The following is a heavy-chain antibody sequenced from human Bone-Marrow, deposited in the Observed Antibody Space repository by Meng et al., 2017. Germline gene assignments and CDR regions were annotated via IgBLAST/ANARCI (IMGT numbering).Heavy chain of an antibody. Sequence: SETLSLTCTVSGGSISSYYWSWIRQPPGKGLEWIGYIYYSGSTNYNPSLKSRVTISVDTSKNQFSLKLSSVTAADTAVYYCASRDESRGFDPWGQGTLVTVSS. CDR3: ASRDESRGFDP. CDR2: IYYSGST. J-gene: IGHJ5*02. D-gene: IGHD5-24*01. CDR1: GGSISSYY. V-gene: IGHV4-59*01.